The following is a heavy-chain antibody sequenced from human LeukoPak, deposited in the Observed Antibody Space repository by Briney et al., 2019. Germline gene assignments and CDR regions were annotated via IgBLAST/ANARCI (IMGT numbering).Heavy chain of an antibody. J-gene: IGHJ5*02. D-gene: IGHD6-19*01. CDR1: GFTFSSYA. V-gene: IGHV3-23*01. Sequence: GGSLRLSCAASGFTFSSYAMSWVRQAPGKGLEWVSAISGSGGTTYYADSVKARFTISRDSSKKTLYLQMNSLRAEDTAVYYCAKDAGYSSGWPTWGQGTLVTVSS. CDR2: ISGSGGTT. CDR3: AKDAGYSSGWPT.